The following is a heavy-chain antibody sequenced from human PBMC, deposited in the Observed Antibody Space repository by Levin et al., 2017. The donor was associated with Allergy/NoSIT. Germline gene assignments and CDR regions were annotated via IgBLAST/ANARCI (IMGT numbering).Heavy chain of an antibody. J-gene: IGHJ3*02. CDR2: ISWNSGSI. CDR3: ARDNIGLPDAFDI. D-gene: IGHD3-10*01. V-gene: IGHV3-9*01. CDR1: GFTFDDYA. Sequence: SLRLSCAASGFTFDDYAMHWVRQAPGKGLEWVSGISWNSGSIGYADSAKGRFTISRDNAKNSLYLQMNSLRTEDTALYYCARDNIGLPDAFDIWGQGTMVIVSS.